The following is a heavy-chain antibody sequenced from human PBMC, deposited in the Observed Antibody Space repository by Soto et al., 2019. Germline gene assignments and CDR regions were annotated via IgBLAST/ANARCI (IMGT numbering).Heavy chain of an antibody. CDR3: ARDNGYCSGGSCCSPGVYYYYGMDV. Sequence: QVQLVQSGAEVKKPGSSVKVSCKASGGTFSSYAISWVRQAPGQGLEWMGGIIPIFGTANYAQKFQGRVTITADESTSTSYMELSSLKSEATAVYYWARDNGYCSGGSCCSPGVYYYYGMDVWGQGTTVTVSS. D-gene: IGHD2-15*01. CDR1: GGTFSSYA. J-gene: IGHJ6*02. CDR2: IIPIFGTA. V-gene: IGHV1-69*01.